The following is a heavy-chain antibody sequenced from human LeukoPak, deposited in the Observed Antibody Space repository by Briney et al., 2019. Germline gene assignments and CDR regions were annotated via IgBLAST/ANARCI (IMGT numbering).Heavy chain of an antibody. CDR1: VFTFDDYS. V-gene: IGHV3-20*04. CDR2: INRNGGST. CDR3: ARERGYCSGGSCERNYYFDY. J-gene: IGHJ4*02. D-gene: IGHD2-15*01. Sequence: GGCLRVSCVDSVFTFDDYSMKWVRHGLRERLERVSGINRNGGSTGSADSVKGRLTSSRDNAKNTLNLQMNILRAEDTALYYCARERGYCSGGSCERNYYFDYWGQGTLVTASS.